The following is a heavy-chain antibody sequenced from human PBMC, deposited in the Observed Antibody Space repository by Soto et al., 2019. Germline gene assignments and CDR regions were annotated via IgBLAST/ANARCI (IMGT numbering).Heavy chain of an antibody. Sequence: GGSLRLSCAASGFTYSEFTFSRYGMHWVRQAPGKGLEWVAAIWYDGSNKYYGDSVKGRFTISRDNSKNTLSLQMNSLRAEDTAVYYCASGTTATDFLMDVWGKGTTVNVSS. CDR2: IWYDGSNK. D-gene: IGHD4-4*01. V-gene: IGHV3-33*01. CDR1: GFTYSEFTFSRYG. CDR3: ASGTTATDFLMDV. J-gene: IGHJ6*03.